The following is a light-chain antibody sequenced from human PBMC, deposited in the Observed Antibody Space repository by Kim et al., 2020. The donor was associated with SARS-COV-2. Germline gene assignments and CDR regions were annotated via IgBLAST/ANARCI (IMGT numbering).Light chain of an antibody. CDR2: KDT. J-gene: IGLJ2*01. CDR1: ILAKMY. V-gene: IGLV3-27*01. CDR3: YSAADNNRI. Sequence: SYELTQPSSVSVSPGQTARITCSGDILAKMYTRWFQQKPGQAPVLLIYKDTERPSGIPERFSGSSSGTTVTLTISGAQVEDAADYYCYSAADNNRIFGGGTKLTVL.